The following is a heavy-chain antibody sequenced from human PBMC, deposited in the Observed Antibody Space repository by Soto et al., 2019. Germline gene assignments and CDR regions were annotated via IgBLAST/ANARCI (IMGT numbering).Heavy chain of an antibody. V-gene: IGHV3-23*01. J-gene: IGHJ4*02. Sequence: EVQLLESGGGLVQPGGSLRLSCAASGFTFSSYAMSWVRQAPGKGLEWVSAISGSGGSTYYADSVKGRFTISRDNSKDTLYLQMNSLRAEDTAVYYCAKDPYIAVAGLDYWGQGTLVTVSS. D-gene: IGHD6-19*01. CDR1: GFTFSSYA. CDR3: AKDPYIAVAGLDY. CDR2: ISGSGGST.